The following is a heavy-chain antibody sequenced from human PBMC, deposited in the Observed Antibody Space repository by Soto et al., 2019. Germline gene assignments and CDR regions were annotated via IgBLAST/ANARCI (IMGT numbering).Heavy chain of an antibody. D-gene: IGHD1-26*01. CDR1: GGIFSSYA. J-gene: IGHJ4*02. CDR3: ARVGGVGAPPGADY. V-gene: IGHV1-69*01. Sequence: QVQQVQSGAEVKKPGSSVKVSCKASGGIFSSYAISWLRQAPGQGLEWMGAVIPILGQAYYAQNFQDRVTITADESTRTAYMDLISLRSDDTAVYFCARVGGVGAPPGADYWGQGTLVTVSS. CDR2: VIPILGQA.